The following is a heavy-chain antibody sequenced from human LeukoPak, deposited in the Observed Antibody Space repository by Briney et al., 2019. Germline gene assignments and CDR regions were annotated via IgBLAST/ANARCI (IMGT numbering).Heavy chain of an antibody. CDR1: GFTFDDYA. CDR3: ARDSVSDGFDI. CDR2: ISWNSGSI. D-gene: IGHD2-8*01. V-gene: IGHV3-9*01. J-gene: IGHJ3*02. Sequence: PGGSLRLSCAASGFTFDDYAMHWVRQAPGKGLEWVSGISWNSGSIGYADSVKGRFTISRDNARNLIFLQMNSLRAEDTGVYYCARDSVSDGFDIWGQGTMVTVSS.